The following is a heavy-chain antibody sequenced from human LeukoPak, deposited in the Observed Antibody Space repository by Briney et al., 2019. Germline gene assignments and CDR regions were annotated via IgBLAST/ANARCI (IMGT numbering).Heavy chain of an antibody. V-gene: IGHV4-31*03. J-gene: IGHJ5*02. D-gene: IGHD2-2*01. CDR3: ARSHGIIMGVPAAAFDP. CDR1: GGSISSGGYS. CDR2: IYYSGST. Sequence: PSQTLSLTCTVSGGSISSGGYSWTWIRQHPGKGLEWIGYIYYSGSTYYNPSLKSRLTISVDTSKNQFSLNLSSVTAADTAVYYCARSHGIIMGVPAAAFDPWGQGTLVTVSS.